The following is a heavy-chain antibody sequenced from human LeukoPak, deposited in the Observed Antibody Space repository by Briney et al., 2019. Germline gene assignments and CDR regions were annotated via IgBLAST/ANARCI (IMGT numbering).Heavy chain of an antibody. Sequence: SETLSLTCSVSGDSMSSNTYYWGWIRQPPGKGLEWIGSIYYTGTTYYNPSPKSRVTISVDMSKNQFSLKLSSVTAADTAVYYCARRRDFDYWGQGTLVTVSP. V-gene: IGHV4-39*01. CDR3: ARRRDFDY. CDR2: IYYTGTT. J-gene: IGHJ4*02. CDR1: GDSMSSNTYY.